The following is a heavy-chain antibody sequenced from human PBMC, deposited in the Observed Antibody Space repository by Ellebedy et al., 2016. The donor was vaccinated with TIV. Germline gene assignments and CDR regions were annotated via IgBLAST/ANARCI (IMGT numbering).Heavy chain of an antibody. Sequence: GGSLRLSCEASGFTFSRYTMHWVRQTPDKGLEWVAVISSDGTTKNYADSVKGRFSISRDNSKNTLYLQMNSLRVEDTAVYYCTRDLTGTYYGRFDSWGQGILVTVSS. V-gene: IGHV3-30-3*01. CDR2: ISSDGTTK. CDR1: GFTFSRYT. D-gene: IGHD1-26*01. J-gene: IGHJ4*02. CDR3: TRDLTGTYYGRFDS.